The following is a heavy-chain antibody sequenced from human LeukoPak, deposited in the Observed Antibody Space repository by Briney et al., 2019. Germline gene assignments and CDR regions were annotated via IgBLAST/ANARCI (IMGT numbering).Heavy chain of an antibody. CDR2: IYYSGST. Sequence: PSETLSPTCTVSGGSISSSSYYWGWIRQPPGKGLEWIGSIYYSGSTYYNPSLKSRVTISVDTSKNQFSLKLSSVTAADTAVYYCARNGVLPDNWFDPWGQGTLVTVPS. V-gene: IGHV4-39*01. CDR3: ARNGVLPDNWFDP. J-gene: IGHJ5*02. CDR1: GGSISSSSYY. D-gene: IGHD2-8*01.